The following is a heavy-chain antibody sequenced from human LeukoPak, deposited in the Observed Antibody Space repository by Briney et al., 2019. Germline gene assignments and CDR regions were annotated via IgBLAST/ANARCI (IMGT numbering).Heavy chain of an antibody. CDR3: ARAPPWFDP. CDR1: GGSISSGSYY. Sequence: SETLSLTCTVSGGSISSGSYYWSRIRQPAGKGLEWIGRIYTSGSTDYNPSLKSRVTISVDTSKNQFSLKLSSVTAADTAVYYCARAPPWFDPWGQGTLVTVSS. J-gene: IGHJ5*02. V-gene: IGHV4-61*02. CDR2: IYTSGST.